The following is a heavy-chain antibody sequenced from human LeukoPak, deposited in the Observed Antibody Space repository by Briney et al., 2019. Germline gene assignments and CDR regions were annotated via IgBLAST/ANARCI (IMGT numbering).Heavy chain of an antibody. CDR2: ISSSGSTI. V-gene: IGHV3-11*04. CDR1: GFTFSDYY. CDR3: AKSLYSSGWYRLTDY. Sequence: PGGSLRLSCAASGFTFSDYYMSWIRQAPGKGLEWVSYISSSGSTIYYADSVKGRFTISRDNAKNSLYLQMNSLRAEDTAVYYCAKSLYSSGWYRLTDYWGQGTLVTVSS. J-gene: IGHJ4*02. D-gene: IGHD6-19*01.